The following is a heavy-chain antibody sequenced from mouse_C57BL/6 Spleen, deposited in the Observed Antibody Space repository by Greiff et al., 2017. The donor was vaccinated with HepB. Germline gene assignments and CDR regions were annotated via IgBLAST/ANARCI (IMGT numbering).Heavy chain of an antibody. CDR2: INPNNGGT. V-gene: IGHV1-22*01. CDR3: ANGGFYFDY. Sequence: EVQRVESGPELVKPGASVKMSCKASGYTFTDYNMHWVKQSHGKSLEWIGYINPNNGGTSYNQKFKGKATLTVNKSSSTAYMELRSLTSEDSAVYYCANGGFYFDYWGQGTTLTVSS. CDR1: GYTFTDYN. J-gene: IGHJ2*01.